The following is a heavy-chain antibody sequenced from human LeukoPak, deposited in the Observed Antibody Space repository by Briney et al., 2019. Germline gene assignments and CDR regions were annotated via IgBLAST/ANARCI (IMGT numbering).Heavy chain of an antibody. V-gene: IGHV3-48*04. D-gene: IGHD2-21*02. Sequence: GGSLRLSCAASGFTFSSYSMNWVRQAPGKGLEWVSYISSSSSTIYYADSVKGRFTISRDNAKNSLYLQMNSLRAEDTAVYYCARDSYCGGDCYPLFDYWGQGTLVTVSS. J-gene: IGHJ4*02. CDR3: ARDSYCGGDCYPLFDY. CDR2: ISSSSSTI. CDR1: GFTFSSYS.